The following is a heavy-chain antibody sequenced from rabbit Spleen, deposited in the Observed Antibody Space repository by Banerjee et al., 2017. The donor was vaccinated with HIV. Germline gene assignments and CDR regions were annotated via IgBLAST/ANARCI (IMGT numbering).Heavy chain of an antibody. J-gene: IGHJ4*01. CDR2: IYSGSDVT. Sequence: QEQLVESGGDLVKPGTSLTLTCTASGFSFSSSDYMCWVRQAPGKGLEWISCIYSGSDVTFYASWAKGRFTISKTSSTTVTLQLNSLTAADTATYFCARDLASVIGWNFNLWGQGTLVTVS. CDR1: GFSFSSSDY. CDR3: ARDLASVIGWNFNL. D-gene: IGHD1-1*01. V-gene: IGHV1S45*01.